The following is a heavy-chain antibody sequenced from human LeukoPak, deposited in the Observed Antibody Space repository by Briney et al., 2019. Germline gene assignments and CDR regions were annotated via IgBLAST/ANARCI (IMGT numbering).Heavy chain of an antibody. CDR1: GYTFTDYG. CDR3: ARGSGSGYSSGWYYFDY. Sequence: ASVKVSCKASGYTFTDYGITWVRQAPGQGLEWMGWISAYTGTTRYAQNFQGRVTMTTDSSTSTASMELKGLRSDDTAVYYCARGSGSGYSSGWYYFDYWGQGTLVTVSS. J-gene: IGHJ4*02. CDR2: ISAYTGTT. D-gene: IGHD6-19*01. V-gene: IGHV1-18*01.